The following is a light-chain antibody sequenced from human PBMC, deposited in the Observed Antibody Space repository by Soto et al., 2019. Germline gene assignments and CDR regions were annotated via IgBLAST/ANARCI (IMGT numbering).Light chain of an antibody. CDR1: QSISSY. CDR3: QQSYSTPWT. V-gene: IGKV1-39*01. Sequence: DLQMTQSPSSLSASVGDRVTITCRASQSISSYLNWYQQKPGKAPKLLIYAASSLQSGVPSSFRGSGSGTDFTLTISSLQPEDFATYYCQQSYSTPWTFGQGTKVEIK. J-gene: IGKJ1*01. CDR2: AAS.